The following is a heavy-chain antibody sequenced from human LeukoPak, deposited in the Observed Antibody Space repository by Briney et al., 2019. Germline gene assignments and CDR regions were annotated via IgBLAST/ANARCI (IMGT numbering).Heavy chain of an antibody. CDR1: GGSIRRHY. CDR3: ARGGTTVTPGLLWFDR. Sequence: SETLSLTCSVSGGSIRRHYWSWLRQPPGKGLEWIGYIYYSGSTKYNPSLTSRVTISVDTSKNQFSLKLSSVTAADTAVYYCARGGTTVTPGLLWFDRWGQGTLVTVSS. J-gene: IGHJ5*02. V-gene: IGHV4-59*11. CDR2: IYYSGST. D-gene: IGHD4-17*01.